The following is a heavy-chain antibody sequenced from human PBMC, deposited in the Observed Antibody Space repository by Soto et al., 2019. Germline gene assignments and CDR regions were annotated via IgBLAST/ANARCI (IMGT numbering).Heavy chain of an antibody. CDR2: ISYDGSTK. V-gene: IGHV3-30*18. D-gene: IGHD3-3*01. J-gene: IGHJ6*02. Sequence: PGGSLRLSCAASVFTFSSYGMHWVRQAPGKGLEWVAVISYDGSTKYYRESVKGRFTTSRDNSKNTLYLQIDSLRVEDTAVYYCAKDEGRFLKYYFNYGVDVWGLGTTVTVSS. CDR3: AKDEGRFLKYYFNYGVDV. CDR1: VFTFSSYG.